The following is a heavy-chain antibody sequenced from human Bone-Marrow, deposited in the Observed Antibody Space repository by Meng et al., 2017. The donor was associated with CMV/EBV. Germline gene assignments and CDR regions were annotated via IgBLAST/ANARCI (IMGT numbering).Heavy chain of an antibody. CDR3: ASEEGSGRAPFDY. D-gene: IGHD3-10*01. J-gene: IGHJ4*02. Sequence: SVKVSCKASGGTFSSYAISWVRQAPGQGLEWMGWIIPIFGTANYAQQFQGRVTITTDDSTSTAYLELSSLRAEDTAVYYCASEEGSGRAPFDYWGQGTLVTVSS. V-gene: IGHV1-69*05. CDR1: GGTFSSYA. CDR2: IIPIFGTA.